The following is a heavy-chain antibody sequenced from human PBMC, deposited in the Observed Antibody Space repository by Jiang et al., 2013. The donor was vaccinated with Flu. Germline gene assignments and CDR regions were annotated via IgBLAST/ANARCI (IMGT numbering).Heavy chain of an antibody. Sequence: EWMEGSIPXFATTHYAQKFQGTLTITADESTSTAYMELSSLRSEDTAVYYCAAGNYSPYFFDFWGQGTLVTVSS. D-gene: IGHD1-7*01. J-gene: IGHJ4*02. CDR2: SIPXFATT. V-gene: IGHV1-69*01. CDR3: AAGNYSPYFFDF.